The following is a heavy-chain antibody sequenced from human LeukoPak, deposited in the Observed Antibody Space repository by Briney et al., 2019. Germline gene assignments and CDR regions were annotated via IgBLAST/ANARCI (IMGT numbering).Heavy chain of an antibody. CDR1: GYTFTGYY. V-gene: IGHV1-2*02. CDR2: INPNSGGT. Sequence: ASVKVSCKASGYTFTGYYMHWVRQAPGQGLEWMGWINPNSGGTNYAQKFQDRVTITRDTSASTGYMELSSLRSEDMAVYYCARSDYWDSLDYWGQGALVTVSS. D-gene: IGHD1-7*01. J-gene: IGHJ4*02. CDR3: ARSDYWDSLDY.